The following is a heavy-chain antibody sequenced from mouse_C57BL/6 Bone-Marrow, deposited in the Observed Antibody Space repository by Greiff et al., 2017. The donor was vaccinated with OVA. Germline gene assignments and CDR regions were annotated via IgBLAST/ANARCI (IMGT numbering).Heavy chain of an antibody. D-gene: IGHD1-1*01. J-gene: IGHJ2*01. CDR3: AREYYGSSYHYYFDD. V-gene: IGHV1-55*01. Sequence: QVQLQQPGAELVKPGASVKMSCKASGYTFTSYWITWVKQRPGQGLEWIGDIYPGSGSTNYNEKFKSKATLTVDTSSSTAYMQLSSLTSEDSAVYDCAREYYGSSYHYYFDDWGQGTTLTVSS. CDR2: IYPGSGST. CDR1: GYTFTSYW.